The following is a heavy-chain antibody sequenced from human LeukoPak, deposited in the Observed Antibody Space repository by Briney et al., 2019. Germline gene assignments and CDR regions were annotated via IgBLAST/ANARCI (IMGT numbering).Heavy chain of an antibody. CDR2: INHSGST. D-gene: IGHD3-9*01. J-gene: IGHJ4*02. V-gene: IGHV4-34*01. CDR3: ARGPRYFDWLFYYFDY. Sequence: SETLSLTCAVYGGSFSGYYWSWIRQPPGKGLEWIGEINHSGSTNYNPSLKSRVTISVDTSKNQFSLKLSSVTAADTAVYYCARGPRYFDWLFYYFDYWGQGTLVTVSS. CDR1: GGSFSGYY.